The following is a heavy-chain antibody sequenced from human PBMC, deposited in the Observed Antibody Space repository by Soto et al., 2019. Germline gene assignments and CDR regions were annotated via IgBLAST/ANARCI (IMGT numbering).Heavy chain of an antibody. Sequence: QVQLVESGGGVVQPGRSLRLSCAASGFTFSSYGMHWVRQAPGKGLEWVAVISYDGSNKYYADSVKGRFTISRDNSKNTRYLQRNSLRAEDTAVYYCAKGEQQLVHPDHFDYWGQGTLVTVSS. CDR3: AKGEQQLVHPDHFDY. D-gene: IGHD6-13*01. CDR1: GFTFSSYG. V-gene: IGHV3-30*18. J-gene: IGHJ4*02. CDR2: ISYDGSNK.